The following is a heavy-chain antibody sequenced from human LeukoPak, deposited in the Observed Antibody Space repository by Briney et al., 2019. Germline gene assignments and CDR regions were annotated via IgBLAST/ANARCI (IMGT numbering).Heavy chain of an antibody. CDR1: GYTFTSYD. J-gene: IGHJ4*02. CDR3: ARGPYYCSSTSCPYYFDY. V-gene: IGHV1-8*01. D-gene: IGHD2-2*01. CDR2: MNPNSGNT. Sequence: GASVKVSCKASGYTFTSYDINWVRQATGQGLEWVGWMNPNSGNTGYAQKFQGRVTMTRNTSISTAYMELSSLRSEDTAVYYCARGPYYCSSTSCPYYFDYWGQGTLVTVSS.